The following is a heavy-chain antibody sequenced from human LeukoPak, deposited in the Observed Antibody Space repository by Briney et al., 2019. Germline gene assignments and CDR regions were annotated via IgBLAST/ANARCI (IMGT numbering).Heavy chain of an antibody. D-gene: IGHD3-10*01. CDR2: IYYSGST. V-gene: IGHV4-34*01. CDR1: GGSFSGYY. CDR3: ARDSIMVRGVPDY. J-gene: IGHJ4*02. Sequence: ETLSLTCAVYGGSFSGYYWSWIRQPPGKGLEWIGSIYYSGSTYYNPSLKSRVTISVDTSKNQFSLKLSSVTAADTAVYYCARDSIMVRGVPDYWGQGTLVTVSS.